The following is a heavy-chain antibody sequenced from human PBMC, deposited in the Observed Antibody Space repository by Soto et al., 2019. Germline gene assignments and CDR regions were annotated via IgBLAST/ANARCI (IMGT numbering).Heavy chain of an antibody. CDR1: GFSFSSFG. V-gene: IGHV3-33*01. CDR2: IWFDGSQQ. Sequence: QVQLVESGGGVVQPGRSLRLSCAASGFSFSSFGMHWVRQAPGKGLEWVAIIWFDGSQQHYADSVKGRFTISRDTSKNILYFQMNSLRAQDTAVYYCTRANTSPFDYWGRGPLVTVSS. J-gene: IGHJ4*02. CDR3: TRANTSPFDY.